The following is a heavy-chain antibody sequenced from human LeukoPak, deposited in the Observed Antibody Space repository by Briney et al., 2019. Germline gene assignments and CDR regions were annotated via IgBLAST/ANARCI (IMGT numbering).Heavy chain of an antibody. CDR2: IYYSGST. CDR3: ARLKVWYSSSWRKGGGWFDP. V-gene: IGHV4-59*08. D-gene: IGHD6-13*01. J-gene: IGHJ5*02. CDR1: GGSISSYY. Sequence: PSETLSLTCTVSGGSISSYYWSWIRQPPGKGLEWIGYIYYSGSTNYNPSLKSRVTISVDTSKNQFSLKLSSVTAADTAVYYCARLKVWYSSSWRKGGGWFDPWGQGTLVTVSS.